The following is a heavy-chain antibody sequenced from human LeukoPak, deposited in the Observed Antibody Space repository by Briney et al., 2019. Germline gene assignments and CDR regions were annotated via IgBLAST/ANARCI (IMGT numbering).Heavy chain of an antibody. Sequence: GGSLRLSCAASGFTFSSYGMHWVRQAPGKGLEWVAFIRYDGSNKYYADSVKGRFTISRDNSKNTPYLQMNSLRAEDTAVYYCAKDANVYYYYMDVWGKGTTVTVSS. J-gene: IGHJ6*03. CDR3: AKDANVYYYYMDV. D-gene: IGHD2-8*01. V-gene: IGHV3-30*02. CDR1: GFTFSSYG. CDR2: IRYDGSNK.